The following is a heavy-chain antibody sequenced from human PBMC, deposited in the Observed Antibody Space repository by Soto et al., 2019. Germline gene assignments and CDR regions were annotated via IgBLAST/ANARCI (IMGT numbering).Heavy chain of an antibody. CDR3: ARAHSSWDYYYYGMDV. Sequence: QVQLVQSGAEVKKPGASVKVSCKASGYTFTSYDINWVRQATGQGLEWMGWMNPNSGNTGYAQKFQGRVTMTRNTSISTAYMELSSLRSEDTAVYYCARAHSSWDYYYYGMDVWGQGTTVTVSS. V-gene: IGHV1-8*01. CDR1: GYTFTSYD. CDR2: MNPNSGNT. D-gene: IGHD6-13*01. J-gene: IGHJ6*02.